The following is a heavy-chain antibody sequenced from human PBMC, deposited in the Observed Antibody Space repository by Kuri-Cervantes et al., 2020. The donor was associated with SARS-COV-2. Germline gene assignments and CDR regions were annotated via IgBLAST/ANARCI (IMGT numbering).Heavy chain of an antibody. CDR2: ISSSSSYI. J-gene: IGHJ4*02. V-gene: IGHV3-21*01. CDR1: GFTFSSYS. D-gene: IGHD3-3*01. CDR3: ARDLRSGRNYFDY. Sequence: GGSLRLSCAASGFTFSSYSMNWVRQAPGKGLEWVSSISSSSSYIYYADSVKGRFTISRDNAKNSLYLQMNSLRAEDTAVYYCARDLRSGRNYFDYWGQGTLVTGSS.